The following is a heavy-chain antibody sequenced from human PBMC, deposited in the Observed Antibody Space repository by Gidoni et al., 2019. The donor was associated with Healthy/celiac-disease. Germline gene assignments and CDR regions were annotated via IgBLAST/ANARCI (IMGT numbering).Heavy chain of an antibody. J-gene: IGHJ5*02. Sequence: QVQLVESGGGVVQPGRSLRLSCAASGFRFRSAGIHWVRQAPGKGLEWVAVISYDGSNKYYADSVKGRFTISRDNSKNTLYLQMNSLRAEDTAVYYCARPYSSGYYYTYYFDTWGQGTLVTVSS. D-gene: IGHD3-22*01. CDR3: ARPYSSGYYYTYYFDT. CDR1: GFRFRSAG. CDR2: ISYDGSNK. V-gene: IGHV3-30*03.